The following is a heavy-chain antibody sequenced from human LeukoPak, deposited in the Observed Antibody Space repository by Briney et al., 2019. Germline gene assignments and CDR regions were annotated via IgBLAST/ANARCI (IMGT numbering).Heavy chain of an antibody. CDR2: ISYDGSNK. D-gene: IGHD6-13*01. CDR1: GFTFSSYA. J-gene: IGHJ4*02. V-gene: IGHV3-30-3*01. Sequence: GGSLRLSCAASGFTFSSYAMHWVRQAPGKGLEWVAVISYDGSNKYYADSVKGRFTISRDNSKNTLYLQMNSLRAEDTAVYYCAPGAGAAAGAHWGQGTLVTVSS. CDR3: APGAGAAAGAH.